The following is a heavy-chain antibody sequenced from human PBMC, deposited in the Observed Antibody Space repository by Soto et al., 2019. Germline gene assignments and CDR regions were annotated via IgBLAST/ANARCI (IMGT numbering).Heavy chain of an antibody. J-gene: IGHJ4*02. Sequence: QVQLVEAGGGLVKPGGSLRLSCAASGFTFSDYYMSWIRQAPGKGLEWVSYIIISGSTIYYADSVKGRFTISRDYAKNSLYLQMNSLRAEYTAVYSCARGRSSSVYFAYWGQGTLVTVSS. CDR2: IIISGSTI. V-gene: IGHV3-11*01. D-gene: IGHD6-6*01. CDR1: GFTFSDYY. CDR3: ARGRSSSVYFAY.